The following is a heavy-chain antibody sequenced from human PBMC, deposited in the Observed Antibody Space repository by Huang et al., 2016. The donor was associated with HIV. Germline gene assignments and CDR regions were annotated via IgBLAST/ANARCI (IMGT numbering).Heavy chain of an antibody. CDR3: ARPRMTATSSDSTWSFFDS. V-gene: IGHV4-34*02. CDR1: GGSLSDYY. CDR2: VNHRGLS. D-gene: IGHD2-21*02. Sequence: QVQLQQWGAGLLKPSGVLSLKCAVYGGSLSDYYWTWLRQSPGKGLEWIGGVNHRGLSQYIPSLRSRVTMSVDMSKNQFSLNLTSLTVADTAVYYCARPRMTATSSDSTWSFFDSWGQGTLVIVSS. J-gene: IGHJ4*02.